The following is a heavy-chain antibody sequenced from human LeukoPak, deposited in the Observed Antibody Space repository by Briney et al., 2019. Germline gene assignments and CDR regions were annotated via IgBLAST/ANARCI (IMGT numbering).Heavy chain of an antibody. CDR1: GYSISSGHY. V-gene: IGHV4-38-2*01. Sequence: TSETLSLTCAVSGYSISSGHYWVWIRQPPGKGLEYIGNIYHSGSSHYNPSLKSRVTISVDTSNNQFSLKLSSVTAVDTAVYYCARAKNPYYYYYYMDFWGRGTTVTVSS. J-gene: IGHJ6*03. CDR3: ARAKNPYYYYYYMDF. CDR2: IYHSGSS.